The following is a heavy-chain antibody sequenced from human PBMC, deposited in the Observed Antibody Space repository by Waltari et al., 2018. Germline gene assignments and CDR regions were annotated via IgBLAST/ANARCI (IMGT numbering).Heavy chain of an antibody. CDR2: INHSGRT. CDR3: ARGISGWYVRTYYFDY. Sequence: QVQLQQWGAGLLKPSETLSLTCAVYGGSFSGYYWSWIRQPPGKGLEWIGEINHSGRTNYKPSLKSRVTISVDTSKNQFSLKLSSVTAADTAVYYCARGISGWYVRTYYFDYWGQGTLVTVSS. J-gene: IGHJ4*02. CDR1: GGSFSGYY. D-gene: IGHD6-19*01. V-gene: IGHV4-34*01.